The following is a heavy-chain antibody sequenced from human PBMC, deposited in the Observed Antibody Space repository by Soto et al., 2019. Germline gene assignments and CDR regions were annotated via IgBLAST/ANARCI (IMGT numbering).Heavy chain of an antibody. Sequence: ETLSLTCAVYGGSFSGYYWSWIRQPPGKGLEWIGEINHSGSTNYNPSLKSRVTISVDTSKNQFSLKLSSVTAADTAVYYCARDRRDRTVDYWGQGTLVTVSS. V-gene: IGHV4-34*01. CDR3: ARDRRDRTVDY. CDR1: GGSFSGYY. J-gene: IGHJ4*02. CDR2: INHSGST.